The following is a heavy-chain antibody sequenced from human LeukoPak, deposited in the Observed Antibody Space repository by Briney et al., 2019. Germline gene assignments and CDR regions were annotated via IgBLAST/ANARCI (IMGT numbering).Heavy chain of an antibody. J-gene: IGHJ6*03. Sequence: ASVKVSRKASGYTFTGYYMHWVRQAPGQGLEWMGWINPNSGGTNYAQKFQGRVTMTRDTSISTAYMELSRLRSDDTAVYYCAILAAAGTDYYYMDVWGKGITVTVSS. CDR3: AILAAAGTDYYYMDV. D-gene: IGHD6-13*01. CDR1: GYTFTGYY. V-gene: IGHV1-2*02. CDR2: INPNSGGT.